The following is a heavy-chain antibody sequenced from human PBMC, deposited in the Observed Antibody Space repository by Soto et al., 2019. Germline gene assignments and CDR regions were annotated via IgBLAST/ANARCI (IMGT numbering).Heavy chain of an antibody. D-gene: IGHD2-8*01. Sequence: QVQLVQSGAEVKKPGSSVKVSCKASGDTFTNYVINWVRQAPGQGFEWMGGFIPIFDAANYAQNFRGRVTITADESTSTAYMELSGLRSEDTAMYYCARKAESYGFDIWGQGTLVTVSS. V-gene: IGHV1-69*01. CDR1: GDTFTNYV. J-gene: IGHJ3*02. CDR3: ARKAESYGFDI. CDR2: FIPIFDAA.